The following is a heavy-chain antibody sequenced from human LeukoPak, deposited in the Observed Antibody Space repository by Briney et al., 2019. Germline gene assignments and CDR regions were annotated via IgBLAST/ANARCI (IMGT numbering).Heavy chain of an antibody. V-gene: IGHV4-30-2*01. J-gene: IGHJ3*02. Sequence: PSETLSLTCTVSGGSISSGGYYWSWIRQPPGKGLEWIGYIYHSGSTYYNPSLKSRVTISVDRSKNQFSLKLSSVTAADTAVYYCARDGTGTTGAFDIWGQGTMVTVSS. CDR3: ARDGTGTTGAFDI. CDR1: GGSISSGGYY. D-gene: IGHD1-7*01. CDR2: IYHSGST.